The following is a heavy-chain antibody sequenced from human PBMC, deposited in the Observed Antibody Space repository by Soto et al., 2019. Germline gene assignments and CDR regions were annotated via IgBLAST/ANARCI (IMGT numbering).Heavy chain of an antibody. V-gene: IGHV5-51*01. J-gene: IGHJ4*02. CDR3: ARHLANYGSGTYFDY. CDR1: GYSFTSYW. D-gene: IGHD3-10*01. CDR2: IYPGDSDT. Sequence: GESLKISCKGSGYSFTSYWIGWVRQMPGKGLEWMGIIYPGDSDTRYSPSFQGQVTISADKSISTAYLQWSSLKASDTAMYYCARHLANYGSGTYFDYWGQGTLVTVSS.